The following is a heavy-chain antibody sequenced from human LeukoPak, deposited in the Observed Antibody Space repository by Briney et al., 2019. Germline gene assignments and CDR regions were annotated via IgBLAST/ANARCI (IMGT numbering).Heavy chain of an antibody. CDR3: ARHYSSNLGWFDL. J-gene: IGHJ5*02. V-gene: IGHV4-4*09. CDR2: IYTSGST. D-gene: IGHD6-13*01. CDR1: GGSFSGYY. Sequence: PSETLSLTCAVYGGSFSGYYWSWIRQPPGKVLEWIGYIYTSGSTNYNPSLKSRVTISVDTSKNQFSLKLSSVTAADTAVYYCARHYSSNLGWFDLWGQGTLVTVSS.